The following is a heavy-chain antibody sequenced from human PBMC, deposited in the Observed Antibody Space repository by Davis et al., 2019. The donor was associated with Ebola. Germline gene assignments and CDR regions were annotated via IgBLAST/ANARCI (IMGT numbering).Heavy chain of an antibody. Sequence: PGRSLRLSCAPSAFTFSSYAMSWVRQAPGKGLEWVSAISTRGGRTYYADSVRGRFTISRDNSKNTLYLQMNSLRAEDTAVYYCAKDPTMIVVVIRGAFDIWGQGTMVTVSS. V-gene: IGHV3-23*01. CDR3: AKDPTMIVVVIRGAFDI. J-gene: IGHJ3*02. CDR1: AFTFSSYA. CDR2: ISTRGGRT. D-gene: IGHD3-22*01.